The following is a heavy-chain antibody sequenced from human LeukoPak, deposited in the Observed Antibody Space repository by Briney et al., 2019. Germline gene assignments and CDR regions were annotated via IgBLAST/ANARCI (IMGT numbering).Heavy chain of an antibody. D-gene: IGHD5-24*01. V-gene: IGHV4-61*01. CDR3: ARRATMVDAFDI. Sequence: SETLSLTCTVSGGSIGSSSYYWSWIWQPPGKGLEWIGYIYYSGSTNYNPSLKSRVTISVDTSKNQFSLKLSSVTAADTAVYYCARRATMVDAFDIWGQGTMVTVSS. CDR2: IYYSGST. CDR1: GGSIGSSSYY. J-gene: IGHJ3*02.